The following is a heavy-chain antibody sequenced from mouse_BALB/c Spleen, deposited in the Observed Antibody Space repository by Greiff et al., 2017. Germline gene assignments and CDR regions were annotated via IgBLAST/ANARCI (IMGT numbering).Heavy chain of an antibody. CDR2: ISDGGSYT. D-gene: IGHD2-4*01. Sequence: EVKLVESGGGLVKPGGSLKLSCAASGFTFSDYYMYWVRQTPEKRLEWVATISDGGSYTYYPDSVKGRFTISRDNAKNNLYLQMSSLKSEDTAMYYCARGYDYPPWFAYWGQGTLVTVSA. V-gene: IGHV5-4*02. CDR1: GFTFSDYY. J-gene: IGHJ3*01. CDR3: ARGYDYPPWFAY.